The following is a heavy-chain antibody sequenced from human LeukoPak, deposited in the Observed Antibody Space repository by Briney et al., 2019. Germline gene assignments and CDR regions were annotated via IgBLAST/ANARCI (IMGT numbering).Heavy chain of an antibody. CDR1: GGSISSPSYY. J-gene: IGHJ4*02. D-gene: IGHD3-10*01. CDR3: ARHGSGSYYEYRDY. V-gene: IGHV4-39*07. CDR2: IYYSGST. Sequence: KPSETLSLTCAVSGGSISSPSYYWGWIRQPPGKGLEWIGSIYYSGSTYYNPSLESRVTISVDTFKNQFSLKLRSVTAADTAVYYSARHGSGSYYEYRDYWGQGTLVTVSS.